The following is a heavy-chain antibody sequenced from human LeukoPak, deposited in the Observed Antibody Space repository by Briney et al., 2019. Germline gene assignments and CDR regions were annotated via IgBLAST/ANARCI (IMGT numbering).Heavy chain of an antibody. Sequence: GGSLRLSCAASGFTFDDYAMHWVRQATGKSLEWVSGVSWNSGSIGYADSVKGRFTISRDNARNSLYLQMNSLRAEDTALYYCAKASSYSSSSGYFDYWGQGTLVTVSS. CDR1: GFTFDDYA. J-gene: IGHJ4*02. D-gene: IGHD6-6*01. V-gene: IGHV3-9*01. CDR3: AKASSYSSSSGYFDY. CDR2: VSWNSGSI.